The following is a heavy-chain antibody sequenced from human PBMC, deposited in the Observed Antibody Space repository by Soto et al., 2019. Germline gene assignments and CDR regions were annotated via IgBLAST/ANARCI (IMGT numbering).Heavy chain of an antibody. Sequence: ASVKVSCKASGGTFSSYAISWVRQAPGQGLEWMGGIIPIFGTANYAQKFQGRVTITADESTSTAYMELSSLRSEDTAVYYCAGSALNYYDSSGYYLHWGQGTLFTVSS. CDR3: AGSALNYYDSSGYYLH. V-gene: IGHV1-69*13. D-gene: IGHD3-22*01. J-gene: IGHJ4*02. CDR1: GGTFSSYA. CDR2: IIPIFGTA.